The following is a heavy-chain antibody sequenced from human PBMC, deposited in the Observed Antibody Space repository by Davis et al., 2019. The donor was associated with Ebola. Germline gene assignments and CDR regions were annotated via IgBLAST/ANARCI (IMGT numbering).Heavy chain of an antibody. V-gene: IGHV1-58*02. J-gene: IGHJ6*02. D-gene: IGHD1-26*01. CDR3: AASTDEGWTLPYSMDV. CDR2: IVVGSSNT. Sequence: SVKVSCKASGFTYSSSAIQWVRQARGQRPEWIGWIVVGSSNTKYAPNFQGRVSFSRDMSTNTAYMELSSLRSGDTATYYCAASTDEGWTLPYSMDVWGQGTTVIVSS. CDR1: GFTYSSSA.